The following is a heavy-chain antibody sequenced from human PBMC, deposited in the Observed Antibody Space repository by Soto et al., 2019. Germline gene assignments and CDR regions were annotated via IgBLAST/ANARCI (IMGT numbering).Heavy chain of an antibody. CDR1: GGTFSSYT. V-gene: IGHV1-69*02. J-gene: IGHJ5*02. D-gene: IGHD7-27*01. Sequence: GASVKVSCKASGGTFSSYTISWVRQAPGQGLEWMGRIIPILGIANYAQKFQGRVTITADKSTSTAYMELSSLRSEDTAVYYCASRAGDGWFDPWGQGTLVTVSS. CDR3: ASRAGDGWFDP. CDR2: IIPILGIA.